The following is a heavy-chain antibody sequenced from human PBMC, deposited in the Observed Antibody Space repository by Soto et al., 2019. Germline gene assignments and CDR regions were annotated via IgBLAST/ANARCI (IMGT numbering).Heavy chain of an antibody. CDR1: GFTFSSYD. J-gene: IGHJ6*02. V-gene: IGHV3-13*05. CDR2: IGTAGDP. D-gene: IGHD6-13*01. Sequence: PGGSLRLSCAASGFTFSSYDMHWVRQATGKGLEWVSAIGTAGDPYYPGSVKGRFTISRENAKNSLYLQMNSLRAGDTAVYYCARGASSSYYYYGMDVSGQGTTVTVSS. CDR3: ARGASSSYYYYGMDV.